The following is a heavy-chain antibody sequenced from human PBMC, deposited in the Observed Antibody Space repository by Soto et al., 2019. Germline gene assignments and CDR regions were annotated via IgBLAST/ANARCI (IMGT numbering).Heavy chain of an antibody. J-gene: IGHJ5*02. V-gene: IGHV4-4*07. CDR2: IYSSGST. D-gene: IGHD3-3*01. Sequence: QVQLQESGPGLVKPSETLSLTCTVSGGDISTYYWTWIRQPAGKGLEWIGRIYSSGSTKYNPSLKSRVTMSLDTSKNLFYLRLSSVTAADTAVYYCARGQRFSDWFDPWGQGTLVTVSS. CDR1: GGDISTYY. CDR3: ARGQRFSDWFDP.